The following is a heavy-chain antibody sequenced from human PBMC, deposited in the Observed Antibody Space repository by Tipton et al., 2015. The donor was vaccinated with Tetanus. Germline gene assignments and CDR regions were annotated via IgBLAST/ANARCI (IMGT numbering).Heavy chain of an antibody. Sequence: TLSLTCTVSGVSISSSNYYWGWIRQPPGKGLEWIGSIYDSESTYYNPSLKSRVTITVDTSKNQFSLKLSSVTAADTAVYYCARGYVPADDYGDYHGRYFDLWGRGTLVTVSS. CDR2: IYDSEST. D-gene: IGHD4-17*01. CDR1: GVSISSSNYY. J-gene: IGHJ2*01. V-gene: IGHV4-39*01. CDR3: ARGYVPADDYGDYHGRYFDL.